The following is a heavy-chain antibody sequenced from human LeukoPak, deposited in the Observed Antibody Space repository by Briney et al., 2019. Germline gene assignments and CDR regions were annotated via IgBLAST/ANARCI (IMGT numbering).Heavy chain of an antibody. CDR1: GFTFSSYA. CDR2: INSDGSWT. Sequence: GGSLRLSCAASGFTFSSYAMHWVRQAPGKGLVWVSHINSDGSWTSYADSVKGRFTISKDNAKNTVYLQMNNLRAEDTAVYYCVSFYETYWGRGTLVTVSS. V-gene: IGHV3-74*01. J-gene: IGHJ4*02. D-gene: IGHD2/OR15-2a*01. CDR3: VSFYETY.